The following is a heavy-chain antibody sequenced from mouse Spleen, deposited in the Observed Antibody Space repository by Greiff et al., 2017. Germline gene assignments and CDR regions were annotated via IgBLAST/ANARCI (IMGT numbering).Heavy chain of an antibody. V-gene: IGHV6-6*01. CDR2: IRNKANNHAT. CDR1: GFTFSDAW. CDR3: ARPGEYGSSYFDY. Sequence: EVQLVESGGGLVQPGGSMKLSCAASGFTFSDAWMDWVRQSPEKGLEWVAEIRNKANNHATYYAESVKGRFTISRDDSKSSVYLQMSSLRSEDTALYYCARPGEYGSSYFDYWGQGTTLTVSS. J-gene: IGHJ2*01. D-gene: IGHD1-1*01.